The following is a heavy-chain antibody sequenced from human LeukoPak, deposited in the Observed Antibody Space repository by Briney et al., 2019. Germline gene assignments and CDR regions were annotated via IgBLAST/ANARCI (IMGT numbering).Heavy chain of an antibody. V-gene: IGHV3-9*01. CDR1: GLTFDDSA. D-gene: IGHD3-16*02. CDR3: ARGGSYRAPDYNYYYGMDV. CDR2: INRSGGTV. J-gene: IGHJ6*02. Sequence: GRSLRLSCAASGLTFDDSAMDWVRQVPGKGLEWVSGINRSGGTVGYADSVKGRFTISRDNAKNSLYLQMSSLRADDTAVYYCARGGSYRAPDYNYYYGMDVWGQGTTVTVSS.